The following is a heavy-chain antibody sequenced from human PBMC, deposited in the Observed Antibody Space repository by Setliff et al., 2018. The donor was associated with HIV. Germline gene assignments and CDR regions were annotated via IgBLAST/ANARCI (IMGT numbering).Heavy chain of an antibody. D-gene: IGHD3-22*01. CDR2: MNPNSGNT. CDR1: GYTFSSYD. CDR3: ARARRDSYDRGRRNHYYIDV. Sequence: ASVKVSCKASGYTFSSYDINWVRQATGQGLEWMGWMNPNSGNTGYAQKFQGRVTMTRDTSIGTAYMELNNLKFEDTAVHYCARARRDSYDRGRRNHYYIDVWGKGTPVTVSS. V-gene: IGHV1-8*02. J-gene: IGHJ6*03.